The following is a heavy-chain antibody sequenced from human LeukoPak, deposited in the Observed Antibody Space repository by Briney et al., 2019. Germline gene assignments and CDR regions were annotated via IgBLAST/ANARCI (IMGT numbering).Heavy chain of an antibody. J-gene: IGHJ4*02. CDR3: AKETSSSFDY. CDR1: GFTFSSYA. V-gene: IGHV3-23*01. D-gene: IGHD6-6*01. Sequence: GGSLRLSCAASGFTFSSYAMNWVRQAPGKWLEWVSGISNSGGSTYYADSVKGRFTISRDNSKNTLYLQMNSLRAEDTAVYYCAKETSSSFDYWGQGTLVTVSS. CDR2: ISNSGGST.